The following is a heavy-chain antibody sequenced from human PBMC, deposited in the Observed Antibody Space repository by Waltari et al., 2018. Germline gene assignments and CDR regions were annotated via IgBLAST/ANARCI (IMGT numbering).Heavy chain of an antibody. CDR3: ARVAAAGTPSVHAFDI. V-gene: IGHV1-69*02. CDR2: IIPILGIA. J-gene: IGHJ3*02. CDR1: GGTFSSYT. D-gene: IGHD6-13*01. Sequence: QVQLVQSGAEVKKPGSSVKVSCKASGGTFSSYTISWVRQAPGQGLEWMGRIIPILGIANYAQKFQGRVTITADKSTSTAYMELSSLRSEDTAVYYCARVAAAGTPSVHAFDIWGQGTMVTVSS.